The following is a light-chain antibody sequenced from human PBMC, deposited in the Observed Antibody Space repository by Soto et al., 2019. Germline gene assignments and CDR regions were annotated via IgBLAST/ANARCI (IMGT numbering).Light chain of an antibody. Sequence: DIQMTQSPSSLSASVGDRFTVTCRASQSISSYLNWYQQKPGKAPKLLIYTASSLQTGVPSRFSASGFGTDFTLTISSLQPEDFATYYCQQANTFPLTFGGGTKVDIK. V-gene: IGKV1-39*01. J-gene: IGKJ4*01. CDR3: QQANTFPLT. CDR1: QSISSY. CDR2: TAS.